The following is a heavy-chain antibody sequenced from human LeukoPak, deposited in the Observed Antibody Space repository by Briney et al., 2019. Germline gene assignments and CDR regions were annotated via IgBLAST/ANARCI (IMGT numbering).Heavy chain of an antibody. Sequence: GGSLRLSCAASAFSVSRNYMSWVRQAPGKGLEWVSYISSSSSYIYYADSVKGRFTISRDNAKNSLYLQMNSLRAEDTAVYYCARDDSSGYEEFDYWGQGTLVTVSS. V-gene: IGHV3-21*05. CDR3: ARDDSSGYEEFDY. D-gene: IGHD3-22*01. CDR1: AFSVSRNY. J-gene: IGHJ4*02. CDR2: ISSSSSYI.